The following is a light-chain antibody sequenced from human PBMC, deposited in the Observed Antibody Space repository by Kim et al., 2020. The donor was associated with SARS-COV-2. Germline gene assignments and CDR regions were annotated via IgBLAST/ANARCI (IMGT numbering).Light chain of an antibody. CDR2: KAS. CDR1: LSISTW. Sequence: DIHLTQSPSTLSASVGDRVTITCRASLSISTWLAWYQQKPGKAPNLLIYKASTLESGVPSRFSGSGSGTEFTLTISSLQPDDFATYYCQQYKSYAMVSFGQGTKLEIK. J-gene: IGKJ2*03. CDR3: QQYKSYAMVS. V-gene: IGKV1-5*03.